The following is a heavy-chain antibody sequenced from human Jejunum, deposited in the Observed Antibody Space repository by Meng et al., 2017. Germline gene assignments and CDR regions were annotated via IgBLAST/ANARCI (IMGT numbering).Heavy chain of an antibody. Sequence: QVQRVQSVAEVKKPGASLKVSCKASGYTFINNALHWMRQAPGQSLEWVGWINAGIGDTKYSQNLQGRVTITRDTSASTTYMELRSLKSEDTATYYCAKDRGATYSFDYWGQGTLVTVSS. CDR1: GYTFINNA. CDR2: INAGIGDT. J-gene: IGHJ4*02. CDR3: AKDRGATYSFDY. D-gene: IGHD4/OR15-4a*01. V-gene: IGHV1-3*01.